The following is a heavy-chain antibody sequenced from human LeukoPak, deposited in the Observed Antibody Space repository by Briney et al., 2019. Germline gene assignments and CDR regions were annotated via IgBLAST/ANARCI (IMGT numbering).Heavy chain of an antibody. CDR1: GASITSYY. J-gene: IGHJ3*02. V-gene: IGHV4-59*01. Sequence: SETLSLTCTVSGASITSYYWSWIRQPPGKGLECIGYIFYTESANYNPSLKSRVTISVDTSKNQFSLRLTSVTAADTAVYYCARRGGSPLGAFDIWGQGTMVTVSS. D-gene: IGHD1-26*01. CDR3: ARRGGSPLGAFDI. CDR2: IFYTESA.